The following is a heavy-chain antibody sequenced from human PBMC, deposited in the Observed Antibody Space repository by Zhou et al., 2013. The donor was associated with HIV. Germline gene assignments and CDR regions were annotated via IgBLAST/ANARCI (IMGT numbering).Heavy chain of an antibody. J-gene: IGHJ3*01. CDR2: FDPDNGDS. CDR3: ASDRHLKERLINALQV. D-gene: IGHD1-1*01. Sequence: QVHLAQSGSEVKKPGASVKVSCKVSGFALTELSIHWVRQAPGKGLEWVGRFDPDNGDSVQSQIFQGRVSMTADTSTDTAYIDLHSLRVDDTATYYCASDRHLKERLINALQVWGQGTMVTVSS. CDR1: GFALTELS. V-gene: IGHV1-24*01.